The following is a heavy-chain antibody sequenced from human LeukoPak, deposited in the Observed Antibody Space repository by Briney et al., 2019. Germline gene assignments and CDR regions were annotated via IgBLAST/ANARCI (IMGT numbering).Heavy chain of an antibody. Sequence: ASVKVSCKASGYTFTSYGISWVRQAPGQGLEWMGWISAYNGNTNYAQKLQGRVTMTTDTSTSTAYMELRSLRSDDTAVYYCARVLRPLYYYVSSGTARGGYYFDYWGQGTLVTVSS. CDR3: ARVLRPLYYYVSSGTARGGYYFDY. V-gene: IGHV1-18*01. J-gene: IGHJ4*02. CDR1: GYTFTSYG. D-gene: IGHD3-22*01. CDR2: ISAYNGNT.